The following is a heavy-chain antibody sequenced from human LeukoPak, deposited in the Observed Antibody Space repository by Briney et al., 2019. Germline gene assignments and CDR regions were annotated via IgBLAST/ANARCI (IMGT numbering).Heavy chain of an antibody. J-gene: IGHJ4*02. CDR3: ARDAVLRNIAAAGYFDY. Sequence: PGGSLRLSCAASGFTFSSYEMNWVRQAPGKGLEWVSGINWNGGSTGYADSVKGRFTISRDNAKNSLYLQMNSLRAEDTALYYCARDAVLRNIAAAGYFDYWGQGTLVTVSS. CDR1: GFTFSSYE. CDR2: INWNGGST. V-gene: IGHV3-20*04. D-gene: IGHD6-13*01.